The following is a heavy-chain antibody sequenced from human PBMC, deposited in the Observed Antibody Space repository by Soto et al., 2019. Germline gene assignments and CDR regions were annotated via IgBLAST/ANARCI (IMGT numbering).Heavy chain of an antibody. D-gene: IGHD6-19*01. CDR1: GGTFSSYA. V-gene: IGHV1-69*13. Sequence: EAAVKVSCKASGGTFSSYAISWVQQAPGQGLEWMGGIIPIFGTANYAQKFQGRVTITADESTSTAYMELSSLRSEDTAVYYCARAGRRGIAVAGTFDYLGQGTLVSVSS. CDR3: ARAGRRGIAVAGTFDY. J-gene: IGHJ4*02. CDR2: IIPIFGTA.